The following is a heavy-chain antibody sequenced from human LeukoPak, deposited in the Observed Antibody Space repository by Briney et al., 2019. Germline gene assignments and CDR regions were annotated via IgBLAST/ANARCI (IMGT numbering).Heavy chain of an antibody. CDR2: IYYSGST. J-gene: IGHJ4*02. CDR1: GGSLSRYY. D-gene: IGHD3-22*01. CDR3: ARGYYYDSSGYYPFDD. V-gene: IGHV4-59*01. Sequence: SETLSLTCTVSGGSLSRYYWSWIRQPPWKGLEWIGYIYYSGSTNYNPSLKSRVTISVDTSKNQFSLKLSSVTAADTAVYYCARGYYYDSSGYYPFDDWGQGTLVTVSS.